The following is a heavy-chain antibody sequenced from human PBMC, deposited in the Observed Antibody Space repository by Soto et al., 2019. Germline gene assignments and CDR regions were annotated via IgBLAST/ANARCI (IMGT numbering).Heavy chain of an antibody. Sequence: PGGSLRLSCAASGFTFSSYAMSWVRQAPGKGLEWVSAISGSGGSTYYADSVKGRFTISRDNSKNTLYLQMNSLRAEDTAVYYCAKRPARSSWVIDNWFDPWGQGTLVTVSS. CDR2: ISGSGGST. CDR1: GFTFSSYA. CDR3: AKRPARSSWVIDNWFDP. D-gene: IGHD6-13*01. V-gene: IGHV3-23*01. J-gene: IGHJ5*02.